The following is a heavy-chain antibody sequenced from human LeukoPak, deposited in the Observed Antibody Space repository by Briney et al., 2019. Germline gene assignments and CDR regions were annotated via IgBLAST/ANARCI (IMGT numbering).Heavy chain of an antibody. J-gene: IGHJ3*02. Sequence: PGGSLRLSCAASGFTFSSYSMNWVRQAPGKGLEWVSYISSSSSTIYYADSVKGRFTISRDNAKNSLYLQMNSLRAEDTAVYYCARDPSIGYSSGYSGDDAFDIWGQGTMVTVSS. V-gene: IGHV3-48*01. CDR2: ISSSSSTI. D-gene: IGHD3-22*01. CDR3: ARDPSIGYSSGYSGDDAFDI. CDR1: GFTFSSYS.